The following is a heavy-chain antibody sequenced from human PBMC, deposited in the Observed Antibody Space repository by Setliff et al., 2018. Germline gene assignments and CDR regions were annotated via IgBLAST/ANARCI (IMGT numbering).Heavy chain of an antibody. V-gene: IGHV3-23*01. Sequence: GGSLRLSCAASGFTFSSYAMSWVRQAPGKGLEWVSAISGSGGSTYYVDSVKGRFTISRDNSKNTMYLQMNSLSAEDTAVYYCARYNWNTNWFDPWGQGTLVTVSS. CDR3: ARYNWNTNWFDP. CDR1: GFTFSSYA. J-gene: IGHJ5*02. CDR2: ISGSGGST. D-gene: IGHD1-20*01.